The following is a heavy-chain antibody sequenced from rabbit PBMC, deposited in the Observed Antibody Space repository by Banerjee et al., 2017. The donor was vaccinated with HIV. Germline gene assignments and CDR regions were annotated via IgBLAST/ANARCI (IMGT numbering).Heavy chain of an antibody. J-gene: IGHJ4*01. CDR2: IYTGSSGST. CDR1: GLDFSSSDW. Sequence: QEQLEESGGDLVKPGASLTLTCTASGLDFSSSDWICWVRQAPGKGLEWIASIYTGSSGSTYYASWAKGRFTISRTSSTTVALQMTSLTAADTATYFCARADYAGYGYKLWGPGTLVTVS. D-gene: IGHD7-1*01. V-gene: IGHV1S45*01. CDR3: ARADYAGYGYKL.